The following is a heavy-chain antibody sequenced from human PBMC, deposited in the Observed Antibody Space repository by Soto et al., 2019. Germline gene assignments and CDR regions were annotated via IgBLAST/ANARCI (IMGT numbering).Heavy chain of an antibody. CDR2: IYYSGST. V-gene: IGHV4-31*03. D-gene: IGHD6-13*01. CDR1: GGSISSGGYY. CDR3: ARGTGQQPSTGFNY. J-gene: IGHJ4*02. Sequence: SETLSLTCTVSGGSISSGGYYWSWIRQHPGKGLEWIGYIYYSGSTYYNPSLKSRVTISVDTSKNQFSLKLSSVTAADTAVYYCARGTGQQPSTGFNYWGQGTLVTVSS.